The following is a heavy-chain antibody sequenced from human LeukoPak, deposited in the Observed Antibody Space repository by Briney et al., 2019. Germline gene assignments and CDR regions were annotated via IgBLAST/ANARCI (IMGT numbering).Heavy chain of an antibody. CDR3: ARWGAVGMDV. D-gene: IGHD3-16*01. CDR2: INPSGGST. CDR1: GYTFTGYY. V-gene: IGHV1-46*01. J-gene: IGHJ6*02. Sequence: ASVKVSCMASGYTFTGYYMHWVRQAPGQGLEWMGIINPSGGSTSYAQKFQGRVIMTRDTSTSTVYMELSGLRSEDTAVYYCARWGAVGMDVWGQGTTLIVSS.